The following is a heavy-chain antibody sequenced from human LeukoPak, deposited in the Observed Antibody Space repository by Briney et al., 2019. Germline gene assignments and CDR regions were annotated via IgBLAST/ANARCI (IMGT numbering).Heavy chain of an antibody. CDR1: GFTFSSYS. V-gene: IGHV3-21*01. J-gene: IGHJ6*02. Sequence: GGSLRLFCAASGFTFSSYSMNWVRQAPGKGLEWVSSISSSSSYIYYADSVKGRFTISRDNAKNSLYLQMNSLRAEDTAVYYCASFIAAAGEPHYYYGMDVLGQGTTVTVSS. CDR2: ISSSSSYI. CDR3: ASFIAAAGEPHYYYGMDV. D-gene: IGHD6-13*01.